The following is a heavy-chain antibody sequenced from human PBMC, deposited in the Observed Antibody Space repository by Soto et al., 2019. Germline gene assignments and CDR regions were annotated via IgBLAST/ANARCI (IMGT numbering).Heavy chain of an antibody. CDR3: TRDSGIVLVPVTSMDV. V-gene: IGHV3-30-3*01. J-gene: IGHJ6*02. CDR1: GFIFSTYA. CDR2: ISYDGGNE. Sequence: HPGGSLRLSCAASGFIFSTYAMHWVRQAPGKGLEWVALISYDGGNEYFADSVKGRFTISRDDSENTLYLQMIGLRAEDTAVYYCTRDSGIVLVPVTSMDVWGQGTTVTVSS. D-gene: IGHD2-2*01.